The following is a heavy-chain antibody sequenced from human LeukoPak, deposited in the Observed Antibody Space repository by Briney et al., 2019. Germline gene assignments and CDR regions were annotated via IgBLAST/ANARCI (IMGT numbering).Heavy chain of an antibody. CDR1: GYTLTSYA. CDR2: INTNTGNP. Sequence: ASVKVSCKASGYTLTSYAMNWVRQAPGQGLEWMGWINTNTGNPTYAQGFTGRFVFSLDTSVSTAYLQISSLKAEDTAVYYCARVFGPELSGPQLAPYYYYGMDVWGQGTTVTVSS. CDR3: ARVFGPELSGPQLAPYYYYGMDV. V-gene: IGHV7-4-1*02. D-gene: IGHD6-13*01. J-gene: IGHJ6*02.